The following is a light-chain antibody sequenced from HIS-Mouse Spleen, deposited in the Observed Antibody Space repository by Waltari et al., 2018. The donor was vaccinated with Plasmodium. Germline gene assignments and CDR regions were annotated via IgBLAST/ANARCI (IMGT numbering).Light chain of an antibody. V-gene: IGKV3D-15*03. J-gene: IGKJ5*01. Sequence: EIVMTQSPATLSVSPGERATLSCRASQSVSSNLAGYQQKPGQAPRLLIYGASIRAAGIPARFSGSGSGTEFTLTISILQSEDFAVYYCQQYNNWPITFGQGTRLEIK. CDR1: QSVSSN. CDR3: QQYNNWPIT. CDR2: GAS.